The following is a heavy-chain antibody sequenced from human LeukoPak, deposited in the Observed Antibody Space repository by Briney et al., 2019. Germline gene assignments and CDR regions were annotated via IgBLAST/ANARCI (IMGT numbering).Heavy chain of an antibody. V-gene: IGHV4-39*02. D-gene: IGHD5-18*01. CDR1: GGSSSSSSYY. J-gene: IGHJ5*02. Sequence: PSETLSLTCSVSGGSSSSSSYYWGWIRQPPGKGLEWIGSIHDSGSTDYNPSLKSRVTISVDTSKNQFSLKLSSVTAADTAVYYCARDKAHSYGRYFDPWGQGALVTVSS. CDR2: IHDSGST. CDR3: ARDKAHSYGRYFDP.